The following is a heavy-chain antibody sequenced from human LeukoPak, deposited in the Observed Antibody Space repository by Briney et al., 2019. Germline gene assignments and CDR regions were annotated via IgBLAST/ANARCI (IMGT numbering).Heavy chain of an antibody. Sequence: GGSLRLSCAASGFTFSSYGMHWVRQAPGKGLEWVAFIRYDGSNKYYADSVKGRFTISRDNAKNSLYLQMNSLRAEDTAVYYCARVPDIVVVVAANFDYWGQGTLVTVSS. CDR2: IRYDGSNK. D-gene: IGHD2-15*01. J-gene: IGHJ4*02. V-gene: IGHV3-30*02. CDR3: ARVPDIVVVVAANFDY. CDR1: GFTFSSYG.